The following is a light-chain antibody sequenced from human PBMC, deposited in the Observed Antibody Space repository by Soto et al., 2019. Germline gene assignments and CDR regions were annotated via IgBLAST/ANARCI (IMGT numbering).Light chain of an antibody. V-gene: IGKV1-39*01. J-gene: IGKJ5*01. CDR1: QNVRGY. CDR3: QQSHSTLPIT. Sequence: DIQMTQSPSSLSAFVGDSVTITCRASQNVRGYLHWYQQKPGRAPKLLIYAASNLQIEVPFRFNGSGSGTEYTLSINSLQPDDSATYYCQQSHSTLPITFGQGTRVEI. CDR2: AAS.